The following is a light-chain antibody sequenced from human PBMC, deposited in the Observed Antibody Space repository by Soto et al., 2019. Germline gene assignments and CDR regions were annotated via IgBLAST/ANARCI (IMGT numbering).Light chain of an antibody. CDR2: EAS. CDR3: SSYAGSSTLVV. Sequence: QSALTQPASVSGSPGQSITISCTGTSSDVGSYNLVSWYQQHPGKAPKVMIFEASKRPSGVSNRFSGSKSGNTASLAISGLQAEDEADYYCSSYAGSSTLVVFGGGTKLTVL. V-gene: IGLV2-23*01. J-gene: IGLJ2*01. CDR1: SSDVGSYNL.